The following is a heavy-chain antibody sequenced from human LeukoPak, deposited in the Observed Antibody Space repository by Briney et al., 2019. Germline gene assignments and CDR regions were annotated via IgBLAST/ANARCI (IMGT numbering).Heavy chain of an antibody. CDR3: ARGLSSGWLLSVDY. D-gene: IGHD6-19*01. V-gene: IGHV4-34*01. J-gene: IGHJ4*02. Sequence: SETLSLTCAVYGESFSGYFWNWIRQPPGKGLEWIGEINHSGSTSNHNPSLKSRVTMSVDTSKNQFSLKLSSVTAADTAVYYCARGLSSGWLLSVDYWGQGTLVTVSS. CDR2: INHSGSTS. CDR1: GESFSGYF.